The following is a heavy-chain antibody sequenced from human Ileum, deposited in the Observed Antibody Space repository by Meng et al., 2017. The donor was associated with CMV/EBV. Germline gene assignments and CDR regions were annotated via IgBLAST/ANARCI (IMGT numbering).Heavy chain of an antibody. Sequence: QVQMQGSGPGLVKPSETLSLTCTCTDGSISYYYWSWIRQSADKGLEWIGRISSSGSINYNPSLESRLTLSVDTSKKQLSLKLSSVTAADTAVYYCARAEADTGNFEYWGQGTLVTVSS. CDR2: ISSSGSI. V-gene: IGHV4-4*07. J-gene: IGHJ4*02. CDR3: ARAEADTGNFEY. D-gene: IGHD6-19*01. CDR1: DGSISYYY.